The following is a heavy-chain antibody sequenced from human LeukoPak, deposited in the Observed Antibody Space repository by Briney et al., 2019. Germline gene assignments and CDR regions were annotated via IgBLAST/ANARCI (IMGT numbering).Heavy chain of an antibody. Sequence: GGSLRLSCAASGFNYSSYTMNWVRQAPGKGLEWLSYISSTGSTIFYADSVKGRFTISRDNSKNTLYLQMNSLRAEDTAVYYCAKYPLTTVVTAALDYWGQGTLVTVSS. V-gene: IGHV3-48*01. CDR2: ISSTGSTI. D-gene: IGHD4-23*01. J-gene: IGHJ4*02. CDR3: AKYPLTTVVTAALDY. CDR1: GFNYSSYT.